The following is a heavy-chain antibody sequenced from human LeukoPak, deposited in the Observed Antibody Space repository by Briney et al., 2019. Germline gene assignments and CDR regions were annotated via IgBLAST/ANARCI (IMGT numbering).Heavy chain of an antibody. CDR2: IYYSGST. V-gene: IGHV4-59*01. CDR3: ARLLRDAFDI. Sequence: SETLSLTCTVSGGSISSYYWSWTRQPPGKGLEWIGYIYYSGSTNYNPSLKSRVTISVDTSKNQFSLKLSSVTAADTAVYYCARLLRDAFDIWGQGTMVTVSS. CDR1: GGSISSYY. J-gene: IGHJ3*02.